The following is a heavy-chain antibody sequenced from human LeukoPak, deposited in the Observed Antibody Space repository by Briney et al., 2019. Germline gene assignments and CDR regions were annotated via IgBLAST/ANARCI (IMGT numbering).Heavy chain of an antibody. Sequence: SVKVSCKASGGTFSNYPISWVRQAPGQGLQWMGVIIPISGATSYAQKFQGRVTITTDESTSTTYMDLSSLRCEDTAVYYCARASGDPWGQGTLVTVSS. CDR1: GGTFSNYP. CDR3: ARASGDP. D-gene: IGHD3-10*01. V-gene: IGHV1-69*05. CDR2: IIPISGAT. J-gene: IGHJ5*02.